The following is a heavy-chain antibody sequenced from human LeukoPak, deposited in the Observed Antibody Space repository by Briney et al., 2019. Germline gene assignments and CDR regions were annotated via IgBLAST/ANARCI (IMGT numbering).Heavy chain of an antibody. CDR1: GFTFSIYG. D-gene: IGHD6-13*01. V-gene: IGHV3-30*18. CDR3: TKAAVYSINWTPFDD. CDR2: FSADEINI. J-gene: IGHJ4*02. Sequence: GGSLRLSCAASGFTFSIYGMQWVRQAPGKGLEWVALFSADEINIYYADSVKGRFTISRDTSKNMLYLQVDSLRAEDTAVYYCTKAAVYSINWTPFDDWGQGTLVTVSS.